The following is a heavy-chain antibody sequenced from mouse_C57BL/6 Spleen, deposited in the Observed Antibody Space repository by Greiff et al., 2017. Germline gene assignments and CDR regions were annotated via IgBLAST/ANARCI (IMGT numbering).Heavy chain of an antibody. D-gene: IGHD2-4*01. CDR3: AREIYYDYDGYAMDY. Sequence: EVKLVESEGGLVQPGRSMKLSCTASGFTFSDYYMAWVRQVPEKGLEWVANINYDGSSIYYLDSLKSRFIISRDNAKNILYLQMSSLKSEDTAAYYCAREIYYDYDGYAMDYWGQGTSVTVSS. CDR2: INYDGSSI. V-gene: IGHV5-16*01. J-gene: IGHJ4*01. CDR1: GFTFSDYY.